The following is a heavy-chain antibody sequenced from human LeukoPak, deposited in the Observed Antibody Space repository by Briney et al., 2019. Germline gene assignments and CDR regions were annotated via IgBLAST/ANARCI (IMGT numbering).Heavy chain of an antibody. D-gene: IGHD3-22*01. CDR1: GGSFSGYY. CDR3: ARGGQYYYDSSGPWFDP. Sequence: PSETLSLTCAVYGGSFSGYYWSWIRQPPGKGLEWIGEINHSGSTNYNPSLKSRVTISVDTSKNQFSLKLSSVTAADTAVYYCARGGQYYYDSSGPWFDPWGQGTLVTVSS. CDR2: INHSGST. J-gene: IGHJ5*02. V-gene: IGHV4-34*01.